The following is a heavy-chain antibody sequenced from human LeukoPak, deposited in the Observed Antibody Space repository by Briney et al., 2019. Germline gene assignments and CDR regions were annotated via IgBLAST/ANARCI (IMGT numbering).Heavy chain of an antibody. J-gene: IGHJ6*02. D-gene: IGHD3-22*01. V-gene: IGHV5-51*01. CDR1: GYSFTSYW. Sequence: GESLKISCKGSGYSFTSYWIGWVRQMPGKGLEWMGIIYPGDSDTRYSPSFQGQVTILADKSISTAYLQWSSLKASDTAMYYCARHLIFYYDSSGYRLSPGMDVWGQGTTVTVSS. CDR3: ARHLIFYYDSSGYRLSPGMDV. CDR2: IYPGDSDT.